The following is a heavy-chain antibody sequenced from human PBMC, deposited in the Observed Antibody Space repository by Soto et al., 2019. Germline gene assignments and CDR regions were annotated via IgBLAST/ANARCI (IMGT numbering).Heavy chain of an antibody. D-gene: IGHD3-9*01. CDR2: INPNSGGT. CDR3: ATSNYDILPGYYIKFDY. V-gene: IGHV1-2*02. CDR1: GYTFTGYY. J-gene: IGHJ4*02. Sequence: ASVKVSCKASGYTFTGYYMHWVRQAPGQGLEWMGWINPNSGGTNYAQKFQGRVTMTRDTSISTAYMELSRLRSDDTAVYYCATSNYDILPGYYIKFDYWGQGTLVTVSS.